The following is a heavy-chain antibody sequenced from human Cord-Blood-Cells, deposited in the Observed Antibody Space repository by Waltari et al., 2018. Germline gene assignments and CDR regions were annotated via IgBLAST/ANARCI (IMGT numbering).Heavy chain of an antibody. Sequence: QVQLVQSGAEVKKPGSSVKVSCKASGGTFSSYAISWVRQAPGQGLEWMGRIIPILGIANYAQKFQGRVTITADKSTSTAYMGLSSLRSEDTAVYYCELAPADFWSGPDGNAFDIWGQGTMVTVSS. CDR3: ELAPADFWSGPDGNAFDI. CDR1: GGTFSSYA. D-gene: IGHD3-3*01. V-gene: IGHV1-69*09. J-gene: IGHJ3*02. CDR2: IIPILGIA.